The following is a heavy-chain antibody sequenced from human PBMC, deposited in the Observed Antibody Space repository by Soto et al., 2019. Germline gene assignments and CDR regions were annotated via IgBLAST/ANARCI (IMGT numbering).Heavy chain of an antibody. V-gene: IGHV4-59*01. Sequence: SETLSLTCTVSGGSISSYYWSWIRQPPGKGLEWIGYIYYSGSTNYNPSLKSRVTISVDTSKNQFSLKLSSVTAADTAVYYCARGTYCSSTSCSDYYYYYGMDVWGQGTTVTSP. CDR1: GGSISSYY. J-gene: IGHJ6*02. CDR3: ARGTYCSSTSCSDYYYYYGMDV. CDR2: IYYSGST. D-gene: IGHD2-2*01.